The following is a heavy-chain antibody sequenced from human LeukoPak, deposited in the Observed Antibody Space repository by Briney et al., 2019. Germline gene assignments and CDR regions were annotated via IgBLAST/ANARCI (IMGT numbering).Heavy chain of an antibody. Sequence: PGGSLRLSCVVSGLTFSNAWMSWVRQAPGKGLEWVGRILSKNDGGTTDYAAPVKGRFSISRDDSKNTLYLQMNSLRAEDTAVYYCAKADDDSPGYTNYFDYWGQGTLVTVSS. D-gene: IGHD3-22*01. CDR2: ILSKNDGGTT. V-gene: IGHV3-15*01. CDR1: GLTFSNAW. J-gene: IGHJ4*02. CDR3: AKADDDSPGYTNYFDY.